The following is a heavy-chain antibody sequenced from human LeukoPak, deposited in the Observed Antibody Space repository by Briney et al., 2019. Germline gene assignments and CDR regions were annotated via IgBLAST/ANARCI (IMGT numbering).Heavy chain of an antibody. CDR3: ARGRVRAFFDF. Sequence: GGSLRLSCAASGFTVGSGHMNWVRQAPGKGLEWVSVIYFGGGTYYADSVKGRFTISRDNSTNTLFLQMDSLRAEDTAIYYCARGRVRAFFDFWGQGTLVTVSS. CDR1: GFTVGSGH. V-gene: IGHV3-66*01. D-gene: IGHD3-10*01. J-gene: IGHJ4*02. CDR2: IYFGGGT.